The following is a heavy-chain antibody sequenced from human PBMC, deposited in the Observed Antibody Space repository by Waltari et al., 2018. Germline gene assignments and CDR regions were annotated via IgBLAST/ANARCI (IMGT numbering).Heavy chain of an antibody. V-gene: IGHV3-23*01. D-gene: IGHD6-19*01. J-gene: IGHJ4*02. Sequence: EVQLLESGGGLVQPGGSLRLSCAASGFTFSPYAMRWVRQAPGKGLEWGSGFGGIGDTTYYADSVKGRFSISRDNSKNTLYLQMNSLRAEDTAIYYCAKTRYPSGWWVWDYWGQGTLVTVSS. CDR1: GFTFSPYA. CDR2: FGGIGDTT. CDR3: AKTRYPSGWWVWDY.